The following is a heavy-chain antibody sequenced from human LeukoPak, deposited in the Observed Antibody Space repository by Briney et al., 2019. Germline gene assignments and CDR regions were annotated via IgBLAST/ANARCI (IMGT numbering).Heavy chain of an antibody. Sequence: GGSLRLSCAASGFTFSSYAMGWVRQAPGKGLEWVSAITGSGGSTHYADSVKGRFTISRDNSKNTLYLQMNSLRDEDTAVYYCAKTAGNYYYFDYWGQGTLVTVSS. CDR1: GFTFSSYA. V-gene: IGHV3-23*01. CDR3: AKTAGNYYYFDY. D-gene: IGHD1-7*01. CDR2: ITGSGGST. J-gene: IGHJ4*02.